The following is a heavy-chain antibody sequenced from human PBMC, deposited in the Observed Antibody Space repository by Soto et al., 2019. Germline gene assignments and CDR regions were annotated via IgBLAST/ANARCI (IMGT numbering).Heavy chain of an antibody. J-gene: IGHJ4*02. CDR1: GFALSSSE. V-gene: IGHV3-48*03. Sequence: PGGSLRLSCAASGFALSSSEMNWVRLAPGKGLEWLSWISSTHTTTHYADSVKGRFTISRDNAKNSLYLQMNGLRAEDTAVYYCARATGYYHTSGSDSWGQGTLVTVSS. CDR3: ARATGYYHTSGSDS. D-gene: IGHD3-22*01. CDR2: ISSTHTTT.